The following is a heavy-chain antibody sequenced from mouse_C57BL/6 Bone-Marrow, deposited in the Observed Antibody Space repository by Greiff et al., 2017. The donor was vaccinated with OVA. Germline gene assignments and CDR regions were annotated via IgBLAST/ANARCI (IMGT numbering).Heavy chain of an antibody. CDR1: GYTFTSYW. D-gene: IGHD3-2*02. Sequence: QVQLQQPGAELVKPGASVKLSCKASGYTFTSYWMQWVKQRPGQGLEWIGEIDPSDSYTNYNQKFKGKATLTVDTSSSTAYMQLSSLTSADSAVYYCAREPAQVPYYAMDYWGQGTSVTGSS. V-gene: IGHV1-50*01. J-gene: IGHJ4*01. CDR2: IDPSDSYT. CDR3: AREPAQVPYYAMDY.